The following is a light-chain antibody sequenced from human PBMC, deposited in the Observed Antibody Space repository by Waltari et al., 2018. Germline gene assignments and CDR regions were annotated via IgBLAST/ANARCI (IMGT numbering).Light chain of an antibody. CDR3: QQTYTTPYT. Sequence: DIQLTQSPSSLSASPRDRVTITCRASQSINSYLNWYQQKPGKAPKLLIYGTSSLQSGVPSRFSGSGSGTDFSLTINSLQPEDFAAYYCQQTYTTPYTFGQGTKLENK. V-gene: IGKV1-39*01. CDR1: QSINSY. CDR2: GTS. J-gene: IGKJ2*01.